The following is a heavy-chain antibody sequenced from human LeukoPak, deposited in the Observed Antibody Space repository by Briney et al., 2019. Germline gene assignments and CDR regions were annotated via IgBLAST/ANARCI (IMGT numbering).Heavy chain of an antibody. J-gene: IGHJ4*02. D-gene: IGHD5-12*01. CDR2: IYYSGST. V-gene: IGHV4-39*07. CDR3: ARGYIVATIWDQSNFDY. CDR1: GGSISSSSYY. Sequence: PSETLSLTCTVSGGSISSSSYYWGWIRQPPGKGLEWIGSIYYSGSTYYNPSLKSRVTISVDTSKNQFSLKLSSVTAADTAVYYCARGYIVATIWDQSNFDYWGQGTLVTVSS.